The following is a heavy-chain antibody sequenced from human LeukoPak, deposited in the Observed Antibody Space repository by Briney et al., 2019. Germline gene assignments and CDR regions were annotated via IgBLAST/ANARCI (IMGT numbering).Heavy chain of an antibody. CDR1: GYTFTSYG. D-gene: IGHD2-2*01. V-gene: IGHV1-18*04. J-gene: IGHJ4*02. CDR2: ISAYNGNT. Sequence: ASVKVSCKASGYTFTSYGISWVRQAPGQGLEWMGWISAYNGNTNYAQKLQGRVTMTTDTSTSTAYMELRSLRSDDTAVYYCARVGGCSSTSCYARDDYWGQGTLVTVPS. CDR3: ARVGGCSSTSCYARDDY.